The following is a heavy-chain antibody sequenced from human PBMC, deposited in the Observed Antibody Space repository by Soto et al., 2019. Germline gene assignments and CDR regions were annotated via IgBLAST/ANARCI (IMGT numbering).Heavy chain of an antibody. D-gene: IGHD5-18*01. J-gene: IGHJ4*02. V-gene: IGHV3-7*01. Sequence: GGSLRLSCAASGFIFSTYWMSWVRQAPGKGLEWVANIKRSGGDKYYADSVKGRFTISRDNAKNSLYLQMNSLRAEDTAVYYCARDQPGYSYGYGLGYWGQGTLVTVSS. CDR1: GFIFSTYW. CDR3: ARDQPGYSYGYGLGY. CDR2: IKRSGGDK.